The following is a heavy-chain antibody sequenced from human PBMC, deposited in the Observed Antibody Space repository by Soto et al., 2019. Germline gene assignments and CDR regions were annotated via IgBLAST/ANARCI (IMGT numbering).Heavy chain of an antibody. J-gene: IGHJ4*02. Sequence: SETLSLTCAVSGDSISSGGYYWSWIRQHPGKGLEWIGYIYYSGSTYYNPSLKSRVTISVDTSKNQFSLKLSSVTAADTAVYYCARSGYSYGPNPLLYWGQGTLVTVSS. CDR1: GDSISSGGYY. V-gene: IGHV4-31*11. D-gene: IGHD5-18*01. CDR2: IYYSGST. CDR3: ARSGYSYGPNPLLY.